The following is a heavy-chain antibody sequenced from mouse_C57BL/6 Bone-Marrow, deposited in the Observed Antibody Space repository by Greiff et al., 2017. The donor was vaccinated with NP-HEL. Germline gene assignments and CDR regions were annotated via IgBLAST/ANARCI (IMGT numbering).Heavy chain of an antibody. CDR1: GYSFTSYY. CDR3: ARSVVRTPDASAWFAY. CDR2: IYPGSGNT. J-gene: IGHJ3*01. V-gene: IGHV1-66*01. D-gene: IGHD1-3*01. Sequence: QVQLQQSGPELVKPGASVKISCKASGYSFTSYYIHWVKQRPGQGLEWIGWIYPGSGNTKYNEKFKGKATLTADTSSSTAYMQLSSLTSEDSAVYYCARSVVRTPDASAWFAYWGQGTLVTVSA.